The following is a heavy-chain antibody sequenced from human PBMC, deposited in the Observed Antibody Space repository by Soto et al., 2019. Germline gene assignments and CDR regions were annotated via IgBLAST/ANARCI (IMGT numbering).Heavy chain of an antibody. Sequence: QVQLQESGPGLVKPSQTLSLTCTVSGGSISSGDYYWSWIRQPPGKGLEWIGYIYYSGSTYYKPSLKSRVTISVDTYKNQFSLKLSSVTAADTAVYYCARVGIAARQGGLVDYWGQGTLVTVSS. D-gene: IGHD6-6*01. J-gene: IGHJ4*02. CDR2: IYYSGST. V-gene: IGHV4-30-4*01. CDR3: ARVGIAARQGGLVDY. CDR1: GGSISSGDYY.